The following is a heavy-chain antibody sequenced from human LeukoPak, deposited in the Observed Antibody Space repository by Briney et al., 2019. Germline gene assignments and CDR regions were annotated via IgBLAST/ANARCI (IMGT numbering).Heavy chain of an antibody. D-gene: IGHD3-10*01. Sequence: SQTLSLTCAVSGGSISSGGHSWSWIRQPRGKGLEWIGYIYHSGSTYYNPSLKSRVTMSVDRSKNQFSLRLSSVTAADTAVYYCAREYGSGTFAPWGQGTLVTVSS. CDR2: IYHSGST. V-gene: IGHV4-30-2*01. CDR3: AREYGSGTFAP. J-gene: IGHJ5*02. CDR1: GGSISSGGHS.